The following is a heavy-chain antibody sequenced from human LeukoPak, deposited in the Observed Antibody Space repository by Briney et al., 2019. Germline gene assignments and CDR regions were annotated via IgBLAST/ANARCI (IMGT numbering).Heavy chain of an antibody. Sequence: GGSLRLSCAASGFTFSSYWMSWVRQAPGKGLEWVANIKQDGSEKYYVDSVKGRFTISRDNAKNSLNLQMNSLRAEDTAVYYCAREGCSSTSCYLYYYYYYMDVWGKGTTVTVSS. CDR3: AREGCSSTSCYLYYYYYYMDV. D-gene: IGHD2-2*01. CDR1: GFTFSSYW. J-gene: IGHJ6*03. V-gene: IGHV3-7*01. CDR2: IKQDGSEK.